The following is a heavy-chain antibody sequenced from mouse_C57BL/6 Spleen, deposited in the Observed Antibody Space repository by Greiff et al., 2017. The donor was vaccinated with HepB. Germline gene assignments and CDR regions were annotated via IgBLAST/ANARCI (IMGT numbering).Heavy chain of an antibody. CDR3: ARERGYGSSPRFAY. V-gene: IGHV1-81*01. J-gene: IGHJ3*01. Sequence: LQESGAELARPGASVKLSCKASGYTFTSYGISWVKQRTGQGLEWIGEIYPRSGNTYYNEKFKGKATLTADKSSSTAYMELRSLTSEDSAVYFCARERGYGSSPRFAYWGQGTLVTVSA. D-gene: IGHD1-1*01. CDR1: GYTFTSYG. CDR2: IYPRSGNT.